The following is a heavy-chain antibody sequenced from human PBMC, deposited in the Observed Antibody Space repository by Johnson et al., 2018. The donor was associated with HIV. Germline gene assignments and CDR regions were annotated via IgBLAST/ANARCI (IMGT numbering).Heavy chain of an antibody. D-gene: IGHD6-19*01. Sequence: VQLVESGGGLVQPGRSLRLSCAASGFMFDDYAMHWVRQAPGKGLEWVSGISWNSGTRDYADSVRGRFTIARDNAKNSLHLQMNSLRAEDTAVYYCAKDASYSSGWYYAFDIWGQGTMVTVSS. CDR1: GFMFDDYA. J-gene: IGHJ3*02. CDR3: AKDASYSSGWYYAFDI. CDR2: ISWNSGTR. V-gene: IGHV3-9*01.